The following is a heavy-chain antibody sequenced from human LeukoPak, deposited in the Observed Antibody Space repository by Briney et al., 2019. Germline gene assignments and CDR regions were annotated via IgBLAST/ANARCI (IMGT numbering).Heavy chain of an antibody. Sequence: GGSLRLSCAASGFTFSSYWMSWVRQAPGKGVEWVANIKQDGSEKYYVDSVKGRFTISRDNAKNSLYLQMNSLRAEDTAVYYCARAPKYCSGGSCYLSYWGQGTLVTVSS. D-gene: IGHD2-15*01. V-gene: IGHV3-7*01. CDR2: IKQDGSEK. J-gene: IGHJ4*02. CDR1: GFTFSSYW. CDR3: ARAPKYCSGGSCYLSY.